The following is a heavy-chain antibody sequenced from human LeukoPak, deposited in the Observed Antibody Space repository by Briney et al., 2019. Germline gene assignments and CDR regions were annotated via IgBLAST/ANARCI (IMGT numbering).Heavy chain of an antibody. D-gene: IGHD3-10*01. Sequence: GGSLRLSCAASGFTFSSYWMSWVRQAPGKGLEWVANIKQDGSEKYYVDSVKGRLTISRDNAKNSLYLQMNSLRAEDTAVYYCARDQKSYYGSGTDAFDIWGQGTMVTVSS. CDR3: ARDQKSYYGSGTDAFDI. V-gene: IGHV3-7*01. CDR1: GFTFSSYW. CDR2: IKQDGSEK. J-gene: IGHJ3*02.